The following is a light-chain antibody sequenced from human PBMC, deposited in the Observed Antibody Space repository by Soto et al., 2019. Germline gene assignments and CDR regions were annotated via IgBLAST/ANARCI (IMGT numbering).Light chain of an antibody. CDR3: QQYNNWPGT. CDR2: GAS. V-gene: IGKV3-15*01. CDR1: QSVSSK. J-gene: IGKJ1*01. Sequence: EIVLTQSPGTLSVSPGERATLSCRASQSVSSKLAWYQQKPGQAPRLLFSGASTGATGIPARFSGSGSETDVTLSISRLQSEDFAVYYCQQYNNWPGTFGQGTKVEIE.